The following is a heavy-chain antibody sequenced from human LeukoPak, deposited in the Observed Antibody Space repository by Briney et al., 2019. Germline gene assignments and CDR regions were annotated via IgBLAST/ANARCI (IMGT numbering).Heavy chain of an antibody. CDR2: IYPGDSDT. D-gene: IGHD2-21*01. CDR3: ATSEKNYVFGGDSPPSSFAY. Sequence: GESLKISCKGSGYTFSSYWIGWVRQMPGKGLEWMGIIYPGDSDTRYSPSFQGQVTISVDTSLSTAYLQWSSLTASDPALYYCATSEKNYVFGGDSPPSSFAYGGQGPRVTVPS. CDR1: GYTFSSYW. V-gene: IGHV5-51*01. J-gene: IGHJ4*02.